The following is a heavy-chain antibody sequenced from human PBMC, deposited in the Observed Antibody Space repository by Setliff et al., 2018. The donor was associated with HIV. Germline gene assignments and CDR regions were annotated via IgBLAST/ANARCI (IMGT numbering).Heavy chain of an antibody. D-gene: IGHD6-6*01. J-gene: IGHJ3*01. CDR2: ISSRGDTI. V-gene: IGHV3-48*03. Sequence: PGGSLRLSCAASGFTFSSYEFNWVRQAPGKGLEWVSYISSRGDTIYDADSVKGRFTISRDNAKSSLYLQMNSLRAEDTAVYYCARDIPPEYPGFDLWGQGTVVTVSS. CDR1: GFTFSSYE. CDR3: ARDIPPEYPGFDL.